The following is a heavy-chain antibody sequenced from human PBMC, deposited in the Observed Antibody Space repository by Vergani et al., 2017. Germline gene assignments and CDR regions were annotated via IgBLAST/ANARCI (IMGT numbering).Heavy chain of an antibody. CDR1: GFTSAGYA. V-gene: IGHV3-9*02. J-gene: IGHJ5*02. D-gene: IGHD6-6*01. CDR3: AKDLGTSSGGGWFDP. CDR2: ISWNSNSI. Sequence: EVQLEESGGGLVLPGRSLRLSCVASGFTSAGYAIHWVRQAPGKGLEWVSGISWNSNSIGYADSVKGRFTISRDNAKNSLYLQMNSLSAEDTALYYCAKDLGTSSGGGWFDPWGQGTLFTVSS.